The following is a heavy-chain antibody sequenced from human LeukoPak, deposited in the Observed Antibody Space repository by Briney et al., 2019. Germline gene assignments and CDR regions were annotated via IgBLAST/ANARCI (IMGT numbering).Heavy chain of an antibody. Sequence: SQTLSLTCTVSGGSISSGGYYWSWLRQHPGKGLEWIGYIYCSGSTYYNPSLKSRVTISVDTSKNQFSLKLSSVTAADTAVYYCARDRIAAAGTETGGMDVWGQGTTVTVSS. V-gene: IGHV4-31*03. CDR3: ARDRIAAAGTETGGMDV. D-gene: IGHD6-13*01. CDR1: GGSISSGGYY. CDR2: IYCSGST. J-gene: IGHJ6*02.